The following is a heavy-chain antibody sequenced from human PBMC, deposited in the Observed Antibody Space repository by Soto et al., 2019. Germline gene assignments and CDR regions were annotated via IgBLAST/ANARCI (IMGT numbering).Heavy chain of an antibody. Sequence: GGSLRLSCAASGFTFTRYSMNWVLQAPGKGLEWVSSISSTTNYIYYGDSMKGRFTISRDNAKNSLYLEMNSLRAEDTAVYYRARESEDLTSNFDYWGQGTLVTVSS. V-gene: IGHV3-21*06. CDR1: GFTFTRYS. CDR3: ARESEDLTSNFDY. CDR2: ISSTTNYI. J-gene: IGHJ4*02.